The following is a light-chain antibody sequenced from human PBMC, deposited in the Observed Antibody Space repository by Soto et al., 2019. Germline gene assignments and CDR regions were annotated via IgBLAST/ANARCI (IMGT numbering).Light chain of an antibody. J-gene: IGKJ3*01. CDR2: GAS. CDR1: QSVSSTY. CDR3: QQYRSS. Sequence: EIVLTQSPGTLSLSPGERATLSCRASQSVSSTYLAWYQQKPGQAPRLLIYGASSRATGIPDRFSGSGSGTDFTITISRLEPEDFAVYYCQQYRSSFGPGTKVDIK. V-gene: IGKV3-20*01.